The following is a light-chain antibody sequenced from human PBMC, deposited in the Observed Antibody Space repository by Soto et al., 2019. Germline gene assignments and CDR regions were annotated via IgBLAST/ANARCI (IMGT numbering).Light chain of an antibody. CDR2: ESN. CDR3: ETWDSSLSAVV. CDR1: SSNIGNNY. J-gene: IGLJ2*01. V-gene: IGLV1-51*01. Sequence: QSVLTQPPSVSAAPGQMVTISCSGSSSNIGNNYVSWYQQLPGTAPKLLIYESNKRPSGIPDRFSGSKSGTSATLDITGLQTGDEADYYCETWDSSLSAVVFGGGTKLTVL.